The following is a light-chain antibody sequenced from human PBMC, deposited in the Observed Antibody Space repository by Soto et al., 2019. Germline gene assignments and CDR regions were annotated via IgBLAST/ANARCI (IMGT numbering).Light chain of an antibody. J-gene: IGKJ1*01. CDR2: DAS. V-gene: IGKV3D-11*02. CDR3: QQRSNWQWT. CDR1: QSVSRN. Sequence: EIVMTQSPATLSVSPGERATLSCRASQSVSRNLAWYQQKPGQAPRLLISDASTMATGFPARFSGSGSGTDFTLTISSLEPEDFAVYYCQQRSNWQWTFGQGTKVDIK.